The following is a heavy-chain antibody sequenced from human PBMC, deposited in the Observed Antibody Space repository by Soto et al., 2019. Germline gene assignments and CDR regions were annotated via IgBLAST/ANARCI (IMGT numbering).Heavy chain of an antibody. CDR1: GFTFSSYW. J-gene: IGHJ4*02. CDR2: INSDGSST. Sequence: GSLRLSCAASGFTFSSYWMHWVRQAPGKGLVWVSRINSDGSSTSYADSVKGRFTISRDNAKNTLYLQMNSLRAEDTAVYYCARGTLYCSGGSCYFDYWGQGTLVTVSS. D-gene: IGHD2-15*01. CDR3: ARGTLYCSGGSCYFDY. V-gene: IGHV3-74*01.